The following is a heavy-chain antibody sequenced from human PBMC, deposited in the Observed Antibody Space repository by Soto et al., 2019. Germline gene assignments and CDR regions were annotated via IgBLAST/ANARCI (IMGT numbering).Heavy chain of an antibody. V-gene: IGHV1-69*12. D-gene: IGHD4-17*01. CDR1: GGTFSRNA. CDR2: IIPLFGTT. CDR3: ARDGAVTVTTSYFGY. J-gene: IGHJ4*02. Sequence: QVQLVQSGAEVKKPGSSVKVSCKASGGTFSRNAINWVRQAPGQGLEWMGGIIPLFGTTNYAQNFQGRVTITADESTNTAYMELSSLRSEDTAVYYCARDGAVTVTTSYFGYWGQGTLVSVSS.